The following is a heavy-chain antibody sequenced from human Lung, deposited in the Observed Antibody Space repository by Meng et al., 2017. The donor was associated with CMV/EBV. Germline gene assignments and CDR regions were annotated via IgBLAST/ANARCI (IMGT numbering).Heavy chain of an antibody. D-gene: IGHD3-22*01. CDR1: GFTFSSYW. CDR2: IDQDGTEV. J-gene: IGHJ3*02. Sequence: GESXKISXAASGFTFSSYWMTWVRRSPGRGLEWVANIDQDGTEVVYVDSVKGRFSISRDNAKNALHLQMDRLGVEDTAVYYCARDPYDNGGYGAFDIWGQGTXVTVSS. CDR3: ARDPYDNGGYGAFDI. V-gene: IGHV3-7*01.